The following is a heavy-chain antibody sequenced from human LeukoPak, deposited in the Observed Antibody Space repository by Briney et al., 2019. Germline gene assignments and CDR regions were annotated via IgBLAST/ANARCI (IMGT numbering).Heavy chain of an antibody. D-gene: IGHD4-17*01. CDR2: IWYDGSNK. Sequence: QPGRPLGLSCSASGFTFSSYGMHWVRQAPGKGLEWVAVIWYDGSNKYYADSVKGRFTISRDNSKNTLYLQMNSLRAEDTAVYYCAGDYGEYYYGMDVWGQGTTVTVSS. CDR1: GFTFSSYG. V-gene: IGHV3-33*01. CDR3: AGDYGEYYYGMDV. J-gene: IGHJ6*02.